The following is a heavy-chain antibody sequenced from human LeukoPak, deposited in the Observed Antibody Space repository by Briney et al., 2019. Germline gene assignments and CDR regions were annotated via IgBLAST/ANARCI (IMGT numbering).Heavy chain of an antibody. J-gene: IGHJ3*02. V-gene: IGHV1-69*04. CDR1: GGTFSTYA. Sequence: SVKVSCKASGGTFSTYAISWVRQAPGQGLEWMGRIIPILDIANYAQKFQGRVTIIADKSTSTAYMELSSLRSEDTAVYYCARDRGFLIGIAARRAFDIWGQGTMVTVSS. CDR2: IIPILDIA. CDR3: ARDRGFLIGIAARRAFDI. D-gene: IGHD6-6*01.